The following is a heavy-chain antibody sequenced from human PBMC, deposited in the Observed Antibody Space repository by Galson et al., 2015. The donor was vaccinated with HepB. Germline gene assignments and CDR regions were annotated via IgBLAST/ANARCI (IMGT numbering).Heavy chain of an antibody. V-gene: IGHV1-2*02. J-gene: IGHJ2*01. Sequence: SVKVSCKASGYTFTDYYIHWVRQAPGQGLEWMGWINPNRGDKYSPQKFQGRVTMTRDASFSTAYIELVNLRSDDTAVYYCARVGLKHLPYWYFDLWGRGTLVTVSS. CDR3: ARVGLKHLPYWYFDL. CDR1: GYTFTDYY. CDR2: INPNRGDK.